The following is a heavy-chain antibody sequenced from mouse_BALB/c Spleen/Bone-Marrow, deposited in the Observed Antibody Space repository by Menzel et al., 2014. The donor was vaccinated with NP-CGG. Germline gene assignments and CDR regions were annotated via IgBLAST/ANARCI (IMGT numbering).Heavy chain of an antibody. J-gene: IGHJ3*01. CDR3: VRRESYNYGGFAS. CDR2: IRSKSNNYAT. D-gene: IGHD1-1*01. V-gene: IGHV10-1*02. CDR1: GFTFKTYA. Sequence: EVQLVESGGGLVQPKGSLKLSCAASGFTFKTYAMNWVRQAPGKGLEWVARIRSKSNNYATYYVDSVKNRFTFSRDDSQNMLYLQMNNLKTEDTAMYYCVRRESYNYGGFASLGQGTLVTVSA.